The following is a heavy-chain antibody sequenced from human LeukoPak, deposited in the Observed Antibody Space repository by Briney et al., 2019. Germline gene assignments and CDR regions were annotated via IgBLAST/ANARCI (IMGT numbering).Heavy chain of an antibody. V-gene: IGHV3-23*01. Sequence: PGGSLRLSCAVSGFTFSSYAMSWVRQAPGKGLEWVAGISGSGDDTYYADSVKGRFTISRDNSKNTLYVQVNSLGTEDTAADYCAKGSYYDSSGSFYFDYWGQGTLVTVSS. CDR1: GFTFSSYA. CDR3: AKGSYYDSSGSFYFDY. J-gene: IGHJ4*02. CDR2: ISGSGDDT. D-gene: IGHD3-22*01.